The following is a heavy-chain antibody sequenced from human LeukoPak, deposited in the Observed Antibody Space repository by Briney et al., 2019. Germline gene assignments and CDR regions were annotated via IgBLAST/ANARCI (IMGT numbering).Heavy chain of an antibody. CDR1: GSTFSTYW. CDR3: ATSARTYIGSSLDY. J-gene: IGHJ4*02. D-gene: IGHD2-15*01. Sequence: GGSLRLSCAASGSTFSTYWVHWVRQDPGKGLVWVSRISSDASITSYADPVKGRFTISRDNAKNTLYLQMNSLRAEDTALYYCATSARTYIGSSLDYWGQGTLVTVSS. CDR2: ISSDASIT. V-gene: IGHV3-74*01.